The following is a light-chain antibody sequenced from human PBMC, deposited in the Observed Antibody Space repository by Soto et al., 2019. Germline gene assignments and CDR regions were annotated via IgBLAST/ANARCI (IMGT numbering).Light chain of an antibody. V-gene: IGKV1-5*01. CDR1: QSISSW. Sequence: DIHMTHSPSTLPASLGDRVTITFRASQSISSWLAWYQQKPGKAPKLLIYDASSLESGVPSRFSGSGSGTEFTLTISSLQPDDSATYYCQQCNRYPITFGQGTRLEIK. CDR3: QQCNRYPIT. CDR2: DAS. J-gene: IGKJ5*01.